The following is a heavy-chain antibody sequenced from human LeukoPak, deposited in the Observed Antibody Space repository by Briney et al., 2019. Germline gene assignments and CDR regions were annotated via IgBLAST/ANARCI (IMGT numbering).Heavy chain of an antibody. V-gene: IGHV3-23*01. Sequence: GGSLRLSCAASGFTFTNYAMTWVRQAPGEGLEWVSSITGDGVSTSYADSVKGRFTISRDNAKNTLYLQMNSLRAEDTAVYYCARVVSGSSGDYDPFDYWGQGTLVTVSS. J-gene: IGHJ4*02. CDR2: ITGDGVST. D-gene: IGHD4-17*01. CDR1: GFTFTNYA. CDR3: ARVVSGSSGDYDPFDY.